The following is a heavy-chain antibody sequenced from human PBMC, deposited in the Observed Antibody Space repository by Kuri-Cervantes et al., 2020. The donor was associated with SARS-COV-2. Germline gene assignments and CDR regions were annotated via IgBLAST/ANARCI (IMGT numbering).Heavy chain of an antibody. V-gene: IGHV3-23*01. Sequence: LSLTCAASGLTFSSYAMSWVRQAPGKGLEWVSAISGSGVITDYADSVKGRFTISRDNSKNTLYLQMNSLRAEDTAVYYCAKTPVDYNSGKGPLDYWGQGTLVTVSS. J-gene: IGHJ4*02. CDR2: ISGSGVIT. CDR1: GLTFSSYA. CDR3: AKTPVDYNSGKGPLDY. D-gene: IGHD4-11*01.